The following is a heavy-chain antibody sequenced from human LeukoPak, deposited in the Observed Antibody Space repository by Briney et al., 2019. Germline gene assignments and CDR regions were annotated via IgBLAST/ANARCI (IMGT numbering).Heavy chain of an antibody. CDR3: ARGYSYRDFGSYWPY. CDR2: IIPILGIA. D-gene: IGHD1-26*01. J-gene: IGHJ4*02. V-gene: IGHV1-69*04. Sequence: GSSVKVSCKASGGTFSSYAISWVRQAPGQGLEWMGRIIPILGIANYAQKFQGRVTITADKSTSTAYMELSSLRSEDTAVYYCARGYSYRDFGSYWPYWGQGTLVTVSS. CDR1: GGTFSSYA.